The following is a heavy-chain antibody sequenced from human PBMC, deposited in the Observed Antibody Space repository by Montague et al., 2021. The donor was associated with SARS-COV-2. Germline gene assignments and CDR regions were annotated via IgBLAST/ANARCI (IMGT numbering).Heavy chain of an antibody. J-gene: IGHJ6*02. CDR2: TYYRSKWYN. V-gene: IGHV6-1*01. CDR3: TSGREGNYNVMDV. D-gene: IGHD1-1*01. CDR1: GDSVSSNSAT. Sequence: CAISGDSVSSNSATWNWVRQSPSRGLEWLGRTYYRSKWYNDYAVXXRCRVTINPDTSKNQFSLQLNSVTPEDTAIYYCTSGREGNYNVMDVWGQGTTVTV.